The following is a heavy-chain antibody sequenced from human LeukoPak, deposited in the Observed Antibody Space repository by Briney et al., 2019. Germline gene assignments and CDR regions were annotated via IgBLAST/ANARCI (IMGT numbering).Heavy chain of an antibody. D-gene: IGHD3-3*02. Sequence: SQTLCLTCTVSGGSISSGSYYWSWIRQPAGKGLEWIGRIYTSGSTNYNPSLKSRVTISVDTSKNQFSLKLSSVTAADTAVYYCARAPRPHFVPFDYWGQGTLVTVSS. J-gene: IGHJ4*02. CDR3: ARAPRPHFVPFDY. CDR2: IYTSGST. CDR1: GGSISSGSYY. V-gene: IGHV4-61*02.